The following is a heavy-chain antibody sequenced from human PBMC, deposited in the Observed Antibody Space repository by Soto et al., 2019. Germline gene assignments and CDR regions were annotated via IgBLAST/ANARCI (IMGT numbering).Heavy chain of an antibody. V-gene: IGHV3-48*01. D-gene: IGHD5-18*01. CDR3: AREGGPTAIDQYNWFDP. J-gene: IGHJ5*02. CDR2: ISSSSSTI. Sequence: LRLSCAASGFTFSSYSMNWVRQAPGKGLEWVSYISSSSSTIYYADSVKGRFTISRDNAKNSLYLQMNSLRAEDTAVYYCAREGGPTAIDQYNWFDPWGQGTLVTVSS. CDR1: GFTFSSYS.